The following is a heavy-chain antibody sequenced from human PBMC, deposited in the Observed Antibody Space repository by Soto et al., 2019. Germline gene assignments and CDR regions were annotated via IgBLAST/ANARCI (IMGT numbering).Heavy chain of an antibody. J-gene: IGHJ4*02. CDR3: AKALSYRDKGRH. D-gene: IGHD5-12*01. CDR2: ISGSGGST. V-gene: IGHV3-23*01. Sequence: VGSLRLSCAASGFTFSSYAMSWVRQAPGKGLEWVSAISGSGGSTYYADSVKGRFTISRDNSKNTLYLQMNSLRAEDTAVYYGAKALSYRDKGRHWGQGTLVTVSS. CDR1: GFTFSSYA.